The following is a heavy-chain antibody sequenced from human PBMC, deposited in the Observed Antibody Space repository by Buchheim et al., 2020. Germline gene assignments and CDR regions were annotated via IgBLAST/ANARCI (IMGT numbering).Heavy chain of an antibody. CDR3: VKDAHTYLTERPG. J-gene: IGHJ4*02. V-gene: IGHV3-21*01. CDR2: ISSSSRFI. Sequence: EVHLMESGGGLVKPGGSLRLSCAASGFTFGSHGMTWVRQAPGKGLEWVSSISSSSRFIYYADSVKGRFTISRDNARSSLYLQMNRLRTDDTAVYYCVKDAHTYLTERPGRGQGTL. CDR1: GFTFGSHG. D-gene: IGHD2-21*01.